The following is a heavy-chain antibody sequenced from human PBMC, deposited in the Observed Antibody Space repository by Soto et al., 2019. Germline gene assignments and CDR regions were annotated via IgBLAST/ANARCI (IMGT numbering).Heavy chain of an antibody. Sequence: VQLVESGGGVVQPGRSLRLSCAASGFTFSDYAMHWVRQAPGKGLEWVAVVSHDGRNTHYADSVKGRFTISRDSSNNTVSLEITSLRAEDTAVAYCAKGGRQWLVTSDFNYWGQGALVTVSS. CDR3: AKGGRQWLVTSDFNY. D-gene: IGHD6-19*01. V-gene: IGHV3-30*18. J-gene: IGHJ4*02. CDR2: VSHDGRNT. CDR1: GFTFSDYA.